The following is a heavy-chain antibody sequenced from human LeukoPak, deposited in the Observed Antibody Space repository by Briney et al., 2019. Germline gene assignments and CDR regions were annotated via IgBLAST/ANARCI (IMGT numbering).Heavy chain of an antibody. CDR2: IRYDGNDK. CDR3: AREYTGLDY. Sequence: GGSLRLSCAASGFTFSYYGMHWVRQAPGKGLEWVAFIRYDGNDKYYADSVKGRFTISRDNSKNTLYLQMNSLSAEDTAVYYCAREYTGLDYWGQGTLVTVSS. D-gene: IGHD5-12*01. CDR1: GFTFSYYG. V-gene: IGHV3-30*02. J-gene: IGHJ4*02.